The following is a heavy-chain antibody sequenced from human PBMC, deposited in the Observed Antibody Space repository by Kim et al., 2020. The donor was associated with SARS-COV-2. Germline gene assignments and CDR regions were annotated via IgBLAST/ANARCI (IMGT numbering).Heavy chain of an antibody. D-gene: IGHD5-18*01. CDR1: GGSISSSSYY. CDR2: IYYSGST. CDR3: ARRGYSYGFGCRGGWYFDY. J-gene: IGHJ4*02. V-gene: IGHV4-39*01. Sequence: SETLSLTCTVSGGSISSSSYYWGWIRQPPGKGLEWIGSIYYSGSTYYNPSLKSRVTISVDTSKNQFSLKLSSVTAADTAVYYCARRGYSYGFGCRGGWYFDYWGQGTLVTVSS.